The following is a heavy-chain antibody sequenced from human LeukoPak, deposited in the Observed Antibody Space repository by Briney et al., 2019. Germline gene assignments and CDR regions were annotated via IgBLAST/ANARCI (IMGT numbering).Heavy chain of an antibody. V-gene: IGHV4-61*02. Sequence: SETLSLTCTVSGGSISSGSYYWSWIRQPARKGLEWIGRIYTSGSTNYNPSLKSRVTMSVDTSKNQFSLKLSSVTAADTAVYYCARENRRRLRFLEWLSNWFDPWGQGTLVTVSS. D-gene: IGHD3-3*01. J-gene: IGHJ5*02. CDR2: IYTSGST. CDR1: GGSISSGSYY. CDR3: ARENRRRLRFLEWLSNWFDP.